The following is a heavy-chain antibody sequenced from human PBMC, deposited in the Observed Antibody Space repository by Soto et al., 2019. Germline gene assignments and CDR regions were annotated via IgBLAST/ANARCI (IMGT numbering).Heavy chain of an antibody. D-gene: IGHD5-12*01. V-gene: IGHV4-59*01. CDR2: IYYSGST. J-gene: IGHJ5*02. CDR1: GDSISSYY. Sequence: QVQLQESGPRLVKPSETLSLTCTVSGDSISSYYWSWIRQPPGKGLECIGYIYYSGSTNYNPSLKSRVTISVDTPKNQFSLKLTSVTAADTAVYYCARGVATIGPWGQGTLVTVSS. CDR3: ARGVATIGP.